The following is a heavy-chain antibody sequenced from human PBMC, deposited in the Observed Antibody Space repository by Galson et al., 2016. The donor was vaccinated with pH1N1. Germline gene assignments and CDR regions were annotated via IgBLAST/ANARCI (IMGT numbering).Heavy chain of an antibody. V-gene: IGHV3-53*01. J-gene: IGHJ6*02. CDR2: IYTGGIT. CDR1: GFSVRSNY. D-gene: IGHD5-12*01. Sequence: LRLSCAVSGFSVRSNYMSWVRQAPGKGLEWVPVIYTGGITQYADSVKGQFTISRDNSKNTLYLQMNSLRAEDTAIYFCARDEGYVNYYRGMDVWGQGTTVIVSS. CDR3: ARDEGYVNYYRGMDV.